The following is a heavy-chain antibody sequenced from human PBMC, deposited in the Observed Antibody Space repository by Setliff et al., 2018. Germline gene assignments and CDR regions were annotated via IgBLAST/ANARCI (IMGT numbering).Heavy chain of an antibody. CDR2: ISAYNGNT. CDR3: ARGGPEAAADVPEGFYGMDV. CDR1: GGTFSSYA. V-gene: IGHV1-18*03. Sequence: GASVKVSCKASGGTFSSYAISWVRQAPGQGLEWMGWISAYNGNTNYAQKLQGRVTMTTDTSTSTAYMELRSLRSDDMAVYYCARGGPEAAADVPEGFYGMDVWGQGTTVTVS. D-gene: IGHD6-13*01. J-gene: IGHJ6*02.